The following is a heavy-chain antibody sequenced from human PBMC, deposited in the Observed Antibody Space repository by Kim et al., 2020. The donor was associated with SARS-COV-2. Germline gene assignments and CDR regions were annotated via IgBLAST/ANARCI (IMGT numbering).Heavy chain of an antibody. V-gene: IGHV3-30*01. Sequence: RVTISRDNSKNTLYLQMNSLRAEDTAVYYCARGEYYYDSSVGRGQYYFDYWGQGTLVTVSS. CDR3: ARGEYYYDSSVGRGQYYFDY. J-gene: IGHJ4*02. D-gene: IGHD3-22*01.